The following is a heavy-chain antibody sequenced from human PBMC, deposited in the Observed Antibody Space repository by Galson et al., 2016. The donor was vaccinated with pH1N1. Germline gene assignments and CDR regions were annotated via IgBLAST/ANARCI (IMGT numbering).Heavy chain of an antibody. CDR2: ISSRETTI. Sequence: SLRLSCAASGFTFIGYTMNWVRQAPGKGPEWLSYISSRETTISYADSVKGRFTISRDNARNSLFLDMNNLRSDDTAIYYCARDRTRRGALPGNFFDSWGQGTLVTVSS. J-gene: IGHJ4*02. CDR3: ARDRTRRGALPGNFFDS. D-gene: IGHD1-14*01. V-gene: IGHV3-48*01. CDR1: GFTFIGYT.